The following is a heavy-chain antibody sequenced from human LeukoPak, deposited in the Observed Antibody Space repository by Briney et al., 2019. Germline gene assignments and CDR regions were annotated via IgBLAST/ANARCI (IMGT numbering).Heavy chain of an antibody. D-gene: IGHD3-22*01. J-gene: IGHJ4*02. CDR3: TKDHYYYDSSGFDY. CDR1: GFTFSSYA. Sequence: GGSLRLSCAASGFTFSSYAMSWVRQAPGKGLEWVSAISGSGGSTYYADSVKGRFTISRDNSKNTLYLQMNSLRAEDTAVYYCTKDHYYYDSSGFDYWGQGTLVTVSS. CDR2: ISGSGGST. V-gene: IGHV3-23*01.